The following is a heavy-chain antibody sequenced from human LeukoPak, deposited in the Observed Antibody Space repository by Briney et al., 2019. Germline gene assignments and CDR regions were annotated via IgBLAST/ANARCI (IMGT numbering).Heavy chain of an antibody. CDR2: IHNSGST. V-gene: IGHV4-59*01. J-gene: IGHJ4*02. Sequence: SETLSLTRTVSGYSISSYYWSWIRQPPGKGLEWIGNIHNSGSTNYDPALKSRVTISLDTSKNQFSLRLTSVTAADTAVYFCARDTGGSYWGQGTLVTVSS. D-gene: IGHD2-8*02. CDR1: GYSISSYY. CDR3: ARDTGGSY.